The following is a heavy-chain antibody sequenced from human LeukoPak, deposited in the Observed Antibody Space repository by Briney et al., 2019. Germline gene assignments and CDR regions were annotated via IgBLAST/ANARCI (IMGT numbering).Heavy chain of an antibody. J-gene: IGHJ1*01. CDR3: AGRGHRYSRD. Sequence: SETLSLICNVSGGSVSSGYWSWIRQSPGKGLEWIGFIQDSGITDYNPSLKSRLLMSVDTSKNQFSLNLRSVTAADTAVYYCAGRGHRYSRDWGQGILVTISS. CDR2: IQDSGIT. CDR1: GGSVSSGY. V-gene: IGHV4-4*09. D-gene: IGHD2-15*01.